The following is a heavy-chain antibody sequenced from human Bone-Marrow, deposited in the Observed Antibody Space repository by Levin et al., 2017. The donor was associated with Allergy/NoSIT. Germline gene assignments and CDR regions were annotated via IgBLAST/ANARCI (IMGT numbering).Heavy chain of an antibody. CDR2: IKSKKYGGTT. Sequence: GGSLRLSCTGSGFSFEDSAMSWFRQAPGKGLEWVGFIKSKKYGGTTEYAASVKGRFTISRDDSKSIAYLQMNNLKIEDTAMYYCTRATYVWGQGTLVTVSS. D-gene: IGHD3-16*01. CDR3: TRATYV. V-gene: IGHV3-49*03. J-gene: IGHJ4*02. CDR1: GFSFEDSA.